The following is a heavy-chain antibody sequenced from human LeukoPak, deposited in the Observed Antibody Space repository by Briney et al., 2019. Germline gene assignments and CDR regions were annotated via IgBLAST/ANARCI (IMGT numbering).Heavy chain of an antibody. Sequence: ASETLSLPCTVSGGTISGYYWSWIRQPPGQGLVWIGNVHYSGTTNYSPSLKSRVTISVDSSKKQFSLKLTSVTAADTAVYYCARGGRSRSYTYYFDYWGLGSLVTVSS. V-gene: IGHV4-59*01. CDR2: VHYSGTT. CDR3: ARGGRSRSYTYYFDY. J-gene: IGHJ4*02. D-gene: IGHD1-26*01. CDR1: GGTISGYY.